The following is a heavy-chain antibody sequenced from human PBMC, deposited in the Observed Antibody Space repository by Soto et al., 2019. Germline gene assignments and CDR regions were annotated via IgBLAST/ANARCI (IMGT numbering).Heavy chain of an antibody. J-gene: IGHJ4*02. V-gene: IGHV3-15*07. CDR1: GFTFSNAW. CDR2: IKSKTDGGTT. CDR3: TTDTPLNYYDSSGYLLSVDY. D-gene: IGHD3-22*01. Sequence: GGSLRLSCAASGFTFSNAWMNWVRQAPGKGLEWVGRIKSKTDGGTTDYAAPVKGRFTISRDDSKNTLYLQMNSLKTEDTAVYYCTTDTPLNYYDSSGYLLSVDYWGQGTLVTVSS.